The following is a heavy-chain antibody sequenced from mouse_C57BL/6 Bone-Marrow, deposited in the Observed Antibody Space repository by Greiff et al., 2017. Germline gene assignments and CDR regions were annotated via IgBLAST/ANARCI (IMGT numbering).Heavy chain of an antibody. Sequence: QVQLQQPGAELVMPGASVKLSCKASGYTFTSYWMHWVKQRPGQGLEWIGEIDPSDSYTNYNQKFKGKSTLTVDKSSSTAYMQLSSLTSEDYAVYYCARKWGYYYGSSWGWFAYWGQGTLVTVSA. CDR1: GYTFTSYW. D-gene: IGHD1-1*01. J-gene: IGHJ3*01. V-gene: IGHV1-69*01. CDR3: ARKWGYYYGSSWGWFAY. CDR2: IDPSDSYT.